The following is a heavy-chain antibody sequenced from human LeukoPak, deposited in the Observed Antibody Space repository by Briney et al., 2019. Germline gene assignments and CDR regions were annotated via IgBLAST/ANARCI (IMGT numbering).Heavy chain of an antibody. Sequence: ASVKVSCKASGYTFTSYAMHWGRQAPGQRLEWMGWINACNGNTKYSQKFQGRGTITRDTSASTAYMELSRLRSEDTAVYYCARDHCSGGSCYDDAFDIWGQGTMVTVSS. CDR3: ARDHCSGGSCYDDAFDI. CDR2: INACNGNT. V-gene: IGHV1-3*01. CDR1: GYTFTSYA. J-gene: IGHJ3*02. D-gene: IGHD2-15*01.